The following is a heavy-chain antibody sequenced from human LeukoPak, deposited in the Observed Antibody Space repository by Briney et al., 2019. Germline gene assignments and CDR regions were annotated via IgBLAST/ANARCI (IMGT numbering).Heavy chain of an antibody. Sequence: ASVKVSCKASGYTFTGYYMNWVRQAPGHGLEWMGWINPNSGGTNYAQKFQGRVTMTRDTSISTAYMELSRLRSDDTARAYCARGYKGYYESSGYHYYYYYYMDVWGKGTTVTVSS. CDR2: INPNSGGT. CDR3: ARGYKGYYESSGYHYYYYYYMDV. D-gene: IGHD3-22*01. J-gene: IGHJ6*03. CDR1: GYTFTGYY. V-gene: IGHV1-2*02.